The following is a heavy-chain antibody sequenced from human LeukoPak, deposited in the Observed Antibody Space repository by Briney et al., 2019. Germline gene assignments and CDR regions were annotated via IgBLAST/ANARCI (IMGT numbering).Heavy chain of an antibody. D-gene: IGHD6-19*01. V-gene: IGHV4-34*01. CDR1: GGSFSGYY. CDR2: INHSGST. J-gene: IGHJ5*02. Sequence: SETLSLTCAVYGGSFSGYYWSWIRQPPGKGLEWIGEINHSGSTNCNPSLKSRVTISVDTSKNQFSLKLSSVTAADTAVYYCARDPTFSSGLNWFDPWGQGTLVTVSS. CDR3: ARDPTFSSGLNWFDP.